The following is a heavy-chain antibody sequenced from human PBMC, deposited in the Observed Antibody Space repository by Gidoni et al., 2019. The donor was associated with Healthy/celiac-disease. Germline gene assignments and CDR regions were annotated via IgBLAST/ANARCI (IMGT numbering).Heavy chain of an antibody. CDR2: ISWNSGSI. CDR1: GFTFDNCA. D-gene: IGHD3-22*01. Sequence: EVQLVESGGGLVQPGRYLKLSFTASGFTFDNCARHWVRQAPGKGLEWVSGISWNSGSIGYADSVKGRFTISRDNAKNSLFLQMNSLRAEDTALYYCVKDKGYYYDSSGQHFDYWGQGTLVTVSS. J-gene: IGHJ4*02. V-gene: IGHV3-9*01. CDR3: VKDKGYYYDSSGQHFDY.